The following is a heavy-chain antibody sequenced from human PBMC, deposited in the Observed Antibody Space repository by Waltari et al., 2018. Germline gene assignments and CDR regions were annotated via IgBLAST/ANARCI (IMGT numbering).Heavy chain of an antibody. Sequence: QVQLVESGGGVVQPGRSLRLSCAASGFTFSSYGMHWVRQAPGKGLEWVAVIWYDGSNKYYADSVKGRFTISRDNSKNTLYLQMNSLRAEDTAVYYCAKDDNWNDGDAFDIWGQGTMVTVSS. CDR3: AKDDNWNDGDAFDI. J-gene: IGHJ3*02. V-gene: IGHV3-33*06. D-gene: IGHD1-20*01. CDR2: IWYDGSNK. CDR1: GFTFSSYG.